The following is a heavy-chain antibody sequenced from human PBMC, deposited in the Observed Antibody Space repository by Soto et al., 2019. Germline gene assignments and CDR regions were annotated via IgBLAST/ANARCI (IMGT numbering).Heavy chain of an antibody. J-gene: IGHJ5*02. CDR2: AYYRSRFFS. D-gene: IGHD3-10*01. Sequence: PSQTLSLTCAISGDSVSSYSAAWNWIRQSPSGGLEWLGRAYYRSRFFSDYAESVKSRIIINPDTSKNQFSLQLKSVTPEDTAVYYGVRDRYSSSGWFDPWGQGTPGTVSS. CDR1: GDSVSSYSAA. V-gene: IGHV6-1*01. CDR3: VRDRYSSSGWFDP.